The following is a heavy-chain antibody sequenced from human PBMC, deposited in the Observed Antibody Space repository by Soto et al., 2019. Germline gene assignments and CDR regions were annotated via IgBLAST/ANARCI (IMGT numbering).Heavy chain of an antibody. J-gene: IGHJ6*02. D-gene: IGHD5-18*01. CDR2: IYYSGST. Sequence: QLQLQESGPGLVKPSETLSLTCTVYGGSISSSSYYWVWIRKPPGKGLEWIGSIYYSGSTYYNPSLKSRVTISVDTSKNQFSLKLSSVTAADTAVYYCARLIYSYGNYYGMAVWGQGTTVTVS. V-gene: IGHV4-39*01. CDR1: GGSISSSSYY. CDR3: ARLIYSYGNYYGMAV.